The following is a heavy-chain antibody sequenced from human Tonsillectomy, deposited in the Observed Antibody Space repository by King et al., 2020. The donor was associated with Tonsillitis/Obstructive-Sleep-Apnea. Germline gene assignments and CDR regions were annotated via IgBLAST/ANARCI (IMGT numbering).Heavy chain of an antibody. J-gene: IGHJ6*03. V-gene: IGHV3-30*01. CDR1: GFTFSSFA. Sequence: VQLVESGGGVVQPGRSLRLSCSASGFTFSSFAMHWVRQVPGKGLEWVAVISYDGSNKYYADSVTGRFTLSRHNSKNTPYLQMNSLRAEDTAVYYCARPQDVLRYFDWLLEDYYYYYMDVWGKGTTVTVSS. CDR3: ARPQDVLRYFDWLLEDYYYYYMDV. CDR2: ISYDGSNK. D-gene: IGHD3-9*01.